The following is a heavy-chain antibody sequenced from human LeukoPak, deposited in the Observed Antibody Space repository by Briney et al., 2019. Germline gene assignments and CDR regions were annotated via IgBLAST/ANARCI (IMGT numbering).Heavy chain of an antibody. Sequence: GGSLRLSCAASGFTFSTYSMNWVRQAPGKGLEWVSSIGGTGTSIYYADSVKGRFTISRDNSKNTLYLQMNSLRAEDTAVYYCAKDREDDFWSGSRYFDYWGQGTLVTVSS. CDR3: AKDREDDFWSGSRYFDY. V-gene: IGHV3-21*01. J-gene: IGHJ4*02. D-gene: IGHD3-3*01. CDR2: IGGTGTSI. CDR1: GFTFSTYS.